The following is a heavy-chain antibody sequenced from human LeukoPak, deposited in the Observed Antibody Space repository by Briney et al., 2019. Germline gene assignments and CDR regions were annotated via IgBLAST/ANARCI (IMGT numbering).Heavy chain of an antibody. D-gene: IGHD1-26*01. Sequence: NPSETLSLTCTVSGDSMSSYWGWVRRPAGKGLEWIGRISTSGGTDYNPALKSRITMSVDTPKNQFSLKLRSMTAADTAVYYCARSNSGSYGWFDPWGQGTLVTVSS. CDR1: GDSMSSY. V-gene: IGHV4-4*07. CDR3: ARSNSGSYGWFDP. CDR2: ISTSGGT. J-gene: IGHJ5*02.